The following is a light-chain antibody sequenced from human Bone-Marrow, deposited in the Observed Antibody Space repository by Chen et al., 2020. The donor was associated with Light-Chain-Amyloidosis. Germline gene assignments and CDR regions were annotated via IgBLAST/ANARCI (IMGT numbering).Light chain of an antibody. Sequence: DIQLTQSPSSLSASVGDRVTITCQESQDINNYLNWYQQKPGKAPKLLIYDASNLETGVPSRFSGSVSGTDFTLSISSLLPEDIPTYYCQQYGSFGGGTKVEIK. V-gene: IGKV1-33*01. CDR1: QDINNY. J-gene: IGKJ4*01. CDR3: QQYGS. CDR2: DAS.